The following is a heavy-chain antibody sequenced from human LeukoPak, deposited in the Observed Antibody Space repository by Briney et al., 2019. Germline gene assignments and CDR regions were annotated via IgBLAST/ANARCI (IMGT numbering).Heavy chain of an antibody. CDR2: LSYDATNK. CDR1: GFTFSSYG. D-gene: IGHD6-6*01. Sequence: GGSLRLSCAASGFTFSSYGMHWVRQAPGRGLQWVAVLSYDATNKYYSDSVKGRFIISRDNSKNTLYLEISSLRAVDTAVYFCAKEQNTWAGSSGGYYSYYALDVWGQGTTVTVSS. V-gene: IGHV3-30*18. CDR3: AKEQNTWAGSSGGYYSYYALDV. J-gene: IGHJ6*02.